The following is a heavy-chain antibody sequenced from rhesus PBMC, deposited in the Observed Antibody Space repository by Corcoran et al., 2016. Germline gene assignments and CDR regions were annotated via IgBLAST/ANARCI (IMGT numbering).Heavy chain of an antibody. CDR1: GFTFSSYG. D-gene: IGHD3-28*01. V-gene: IGHV3S5*01. Sequence: EVQLVESGGGLVQPGGSLRLSCAASGFTFSSYGMSLVRQAPGKGMEWVSYISNGGGSTYYADSVKGRFTISRDNSKNTRSLQMNSLRAEDTAVYYCAKRGGRTYYYDSGYYLHWGQGVLVTVSS. CDR3: AKRGGRTYYYDSGYYLH. CDR2: ISNGGGST. J-gene: IGHJ4*01.